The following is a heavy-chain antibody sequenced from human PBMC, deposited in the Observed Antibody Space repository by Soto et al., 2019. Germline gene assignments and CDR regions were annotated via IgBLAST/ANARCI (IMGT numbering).Heavy chain of an antibody. CDR3: ARDLFRDDYIWGRPHWLDP. D-gene: IGHD3-16*01. CDR1: GYTFTSYA. V-gene: IGHV7-4-1*01. J-gene: IGHJ5*02. Sequence: ASVKVSCKASGYTFTSYAMNWVRQAPGQGLEWMGWINTNTGNPTYAQGFTGRFVFSLDTSVSTAYLQICSLKAEDTAVYYCARDLFRDDYIWGRPHWLDPWGQGTLVTVSS. CDR2: INTNTGNP.